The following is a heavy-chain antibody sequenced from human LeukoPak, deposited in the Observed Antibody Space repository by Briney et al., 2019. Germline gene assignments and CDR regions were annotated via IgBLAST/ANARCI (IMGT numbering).Heavy chain of an antibody. J-gene: IGHJ4*02. CDR3: AKAHYDSSGYSYYFDY. V-gene: IGHV3-21*01. CDR2: ISGSSAYV. D-gene: IGHD3-22*01. CDR1: GFPFSAYS. Sequence: PGGSLRLSCAASGFPFSAYSMNWVRRAPGKGLEWVSSISGSSAYVYYADSVKGRFTVSRDNAKNSLYLQMSSLRAEDTAVYYCAKAHYDSSGYSYYFDYWGQGTPVTVSS.